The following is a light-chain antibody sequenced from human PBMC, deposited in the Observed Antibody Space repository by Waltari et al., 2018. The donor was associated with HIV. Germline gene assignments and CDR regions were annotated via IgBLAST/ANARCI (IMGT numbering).Light chain of an antibody. Sequence: SYMLTQPPSVSVAPGETARITCEGDNIGSRSVQWYQQKAGQAPVLVLYYDIDRPSGIPERFSGSNSDNTATLTISRVEAGDEADYYCQVWDGDSNHVVFGGGTKLTVL. CDR1: NIGSRS. CDR3: QVWDGDSNHVV. J-gene: IGLJ2*01. V-gene: IGLV3-21*04. CDR2: YDI.